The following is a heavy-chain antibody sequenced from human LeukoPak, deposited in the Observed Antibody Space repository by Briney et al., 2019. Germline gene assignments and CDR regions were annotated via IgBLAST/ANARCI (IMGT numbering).Heavy chain of an antibody. J-gene: IGHJ4*02. CDR3: ARDRAETIVVAAYYFDY. Sequence: ASVKVSCKASGYTFTSYYLHWMRQAPGQGLEWMGIIKPSGGSTSYAQKFQGRVTMTWDTSTSTVYMELSSLRSEDTAVYYCARDRAETIVVAAYYFDYWGQGTLVTVSS. V-gene: IGHV1-46*01. D-gene: IGHD2-15*01. CDR2: IKPSGGST. CDR1: GYTFTSYY.